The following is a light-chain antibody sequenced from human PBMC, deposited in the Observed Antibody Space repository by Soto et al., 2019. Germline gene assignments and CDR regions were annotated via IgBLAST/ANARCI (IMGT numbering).Light chain of an antibody. J-gene: IGLJ1*01. CDR1: SGDIGGYSY. Sequence: QSVLTQPASVSGSPGQSITISCTGTSGDIGGYSYVSWYQQHPGKAPKLMIYEVSNRPSGVSNRFSGSKSGNTASLTISGLQADDEADYYCTSYTPSSTLFYVFGSGTKVTVL. CDR2: EVS. V-gene: IGLV2-14*01. CDR3: TSYTPSSTLFYV.